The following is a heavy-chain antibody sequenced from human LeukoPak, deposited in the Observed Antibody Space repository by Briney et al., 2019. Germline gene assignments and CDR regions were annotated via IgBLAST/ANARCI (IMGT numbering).Heavy chain of an antibody. CDR1: GGSFSGYY. V-gene: IGHV4-34*01. Sequence: ETLSLTCAVYGGSFSGYYWSWIRQLPGKGLEWIGEINHSGSTNYNPSLKSRVTISVDTSKNQFSLKLSSVTAADTAVYYCARGQKPYSSSSGALGYWGQGTLVTVSS. CDR3: ARGQKPYSSSSGALGY. CDR2: INHSGST. J-gene: IGHJ4*02. D-gene: IGHD6-6*01.